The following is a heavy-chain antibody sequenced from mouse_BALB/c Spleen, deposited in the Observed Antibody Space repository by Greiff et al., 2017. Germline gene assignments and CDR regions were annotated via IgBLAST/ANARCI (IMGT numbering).Heavy chain of an antibody. CDR1: GFTFSSYA. J-gene: IGHJ4*01. CDR2: ISSGGST. V-gene: IGHV5-6-5*01. Sequence: DVMLVESGGGLVKPGGSLKLSCAASGFTFSSYAMSWVRQTPEKWLAWVASISSGGSTYYPYSVQGRFTISRDNARNILYLQMSSLRSEDTAMYYCARGGYYYGSGDAMDDWGQGTSVTVSS. CDR3: ARGGYYYGSGDAMDD. D-gene: IGHD1-1*01.